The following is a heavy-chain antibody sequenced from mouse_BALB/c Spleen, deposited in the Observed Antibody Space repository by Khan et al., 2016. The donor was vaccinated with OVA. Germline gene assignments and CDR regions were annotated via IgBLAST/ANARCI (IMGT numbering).Heavy chain of an antibody. Sequence: EVQLQQSGAELVKPGASVKLSCTASGFNIKDTHMHWVKQRPEQGLEWIGRIDTANDNSKYDPRFQGKATITADTSSNTAYLHLSSLTSEDTAVYYCAPAGTGDYCDYWGQGTTLTVSS. V-gene: IGHV14-3*02. CDR2: IDTANDNS. D-gene: IGHD4-1*01. CDR1: GFNIKDTH. J-gene: IGHJ2*01. CDR3: APAGTGDYCDY.